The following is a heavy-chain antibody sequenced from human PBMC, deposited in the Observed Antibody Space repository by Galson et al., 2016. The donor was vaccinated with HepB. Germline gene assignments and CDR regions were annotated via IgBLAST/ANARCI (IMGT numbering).Heavy chain of an antibody. CDR1: GYRLTDYW. Sequence: QSGAEVKEPGESLRISCQGSGYRLTDYWITWVRQMPGKGLQWMGRIDPDDSYTNYSPSFQGHVTISVDKSINTAYLQWSTLKASDTAIYYCARALEYGSRNDYDYYAMDVWGREPWSPSPQ. V-gene: IGHV5-10-1*01. CDR2: IDPDDSYT. D-gene: IGHD4-17*01. CDR3: ARALEYGSRNDYDYYAMDV. J-gene: IGHJ6*01.